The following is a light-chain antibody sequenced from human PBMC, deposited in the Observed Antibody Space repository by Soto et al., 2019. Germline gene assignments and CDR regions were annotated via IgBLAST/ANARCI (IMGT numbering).Light chain of an antibody. J-gene: IGKJ3*01. CDR2: AAS. Sequence: EIVLTQSPGTLSLSPGERATVSCRASQTLSTNSLAWYQQRPGQTPRLLIYAASTRDTDIPDRFNGSGSGTDFALTISRLEPEDFALYYCQQYNDSPLTFGPGTKVDVK. CDR1: QTLSTNS. V-gene: IGKV3-20*01. CDR3: QQYNDSPLT.